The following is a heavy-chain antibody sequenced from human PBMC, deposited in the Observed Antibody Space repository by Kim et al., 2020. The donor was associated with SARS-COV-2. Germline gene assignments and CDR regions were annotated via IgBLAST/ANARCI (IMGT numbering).Heavy chain of an antibody. V-gene: IGHV3-30*03. CDR3: TPAGSSTMGGFDY. CDR2: ISYDGSNK. J-gene: IGHJ4*02. Sequence: GGSLRLSCAASGFTFSSYGMHWVRQAPGKGLEWVAVISYDGSNKYYADSVKGRFTISRDNSKNTLYLQMNSLRAEDTAVYYCTPAGSSTMGGFDYWGQGT. CDR1: GFTFSSYG. D-gene: IGHD3-10*01.